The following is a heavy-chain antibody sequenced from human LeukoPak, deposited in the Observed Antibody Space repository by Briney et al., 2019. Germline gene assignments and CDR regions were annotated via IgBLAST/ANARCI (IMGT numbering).Heavy chain of an antibody. V-gene: IGHV4-59*01. Sequence: SETLSLTCTVSGGSISSYYWSWIRQPPGKGLEWIGYIYYSGSTNYNPSLKSRVTMSVDTSKNQFSLKLSSVTAADTAVYYCAAYSSSRNWFDPWGQGTLVTVSS. J-gene: IGHJ5*02. D-gene: IGHD6-13*01. CDR1: GGSISSYY. CDR3: AAYSSSRNWFDP. CDR2: IYYSGST.